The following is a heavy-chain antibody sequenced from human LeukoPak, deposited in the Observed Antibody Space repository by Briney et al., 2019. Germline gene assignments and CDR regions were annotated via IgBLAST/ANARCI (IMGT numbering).Heavy chain of an antibody. CDR1: GGSISSYY. CDR2: IYYSGST. CDR3: ARAKGDYDWVDY. D-gene: IGHD4-17*01. V-gene: IGHV4-59*01. Sequence: SETLSLTCTVSGGSISSYYWSWIRQPPGKGLEWIGYIYYSGSTNYNPSLKSRVTISVDTSKNQFSLKLSPVTAADTAVYYCARAKGDYDWVDYWGQGTLVTVSS. J-gene: IGHJ4*02.